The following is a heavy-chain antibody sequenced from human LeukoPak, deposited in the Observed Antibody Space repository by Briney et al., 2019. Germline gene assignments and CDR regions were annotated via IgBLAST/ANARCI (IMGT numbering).Heavy chain of an antibody. Sequence: SQTLSLTCTVSGGSISSGDYYWSWIRQPPGKGLEWIGYIYYSGSTYYNPSLKSRVTISVDTSKNQFSLKLSSVTAADTAVYYCARAVNGGDYALYYYYYYYMDVWGKGTTVTVSS. CDR1: GGSISSGDYY. CDR3: ARAVNGGDYALYYYYYYYMDV. D-gene: IGHD4-17*01. V-gene: IGHV4-30-4*08. CDR2: IYYSGST. J-gene: IGHJ6*03.